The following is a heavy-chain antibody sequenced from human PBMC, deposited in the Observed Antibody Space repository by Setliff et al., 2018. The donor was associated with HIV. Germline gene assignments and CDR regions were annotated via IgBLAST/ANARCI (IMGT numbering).Heavy chain of an antibody. CDR2: IYYSVNT. Sequence: SETLSLTCSVSGGSISSGTYYWGWIRQPPGKGLEWIGYIYYSVNTNFNPSLKSRVTISVDTSKNQFSLKLNSVTAADTAVYYCARGTVIATDYWGQGALVTVSS. V-gene: IGHV4-61*01. D-gene: IGHD2-21*01. J-gene: IGHJ4*02. CDR1: GGSISSGTYY. CDR3: ARGTVIATDY.